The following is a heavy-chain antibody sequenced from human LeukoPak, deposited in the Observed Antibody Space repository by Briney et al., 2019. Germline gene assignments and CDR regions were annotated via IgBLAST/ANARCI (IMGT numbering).Heavy chain of an antibody. CDR1: GFTFSSYW. CDR3: ARAASIAARGWFDP. D-gene: IGHD6-6*01. J-gene: IGHJ5*02. Sequence: GSLRLSCAASGFTFSSYWMSWVRQAPGKGLEWVANIKRDGSEKYYVDSVKGRFTISRDNAKNSLYLQMNSLRAEDTAVYYCARAASIAARGWFDPWGQGTLVTVSS. CDR2: IKRDGSEK. V-gene: IGHV3-7*01.